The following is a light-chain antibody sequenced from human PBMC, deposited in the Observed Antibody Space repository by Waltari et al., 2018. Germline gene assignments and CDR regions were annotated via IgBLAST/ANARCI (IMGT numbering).Light chain of an antibody. CDR3: ATWDDSLNGWV. CDR2: SNN. V-gene: IGLV1-44*01. Sequence: QSVLTQPPSASGTPGQRVTISCSGSSSNIGGNTVNWYQQLPGMAPKLLIYSNNQRPSGVPDRFSGSKPGTSASLAISGLQSEDEADYYCATWDDSLNGWVFGGGTKLTVL. J-gene: IGLJ3*02. CDR1: SSNIGGNT.